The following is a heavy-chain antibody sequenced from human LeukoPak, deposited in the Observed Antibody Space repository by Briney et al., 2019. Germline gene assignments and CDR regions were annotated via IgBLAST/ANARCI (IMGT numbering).Heavy chain of an antibody. CDR1: GFTFSSYT. D-gene: IGHD7-27*01. CDR3: AKDGGLWVSAHWGDS. V-gene: IGHV3-23*01. J-gene: IGHJ4*02. CDR2: ITTGGPNT. Sequence: GGSLRLSCTASGFTFSSYTMSWVRQAPGKGLKWVSTITTGGPNTYYADSVKGQFTVSRDDSKNTLYLQMNSLRAEDTAVYYCAKDGGLWVSAHWGDSWGRETPVTVSS.